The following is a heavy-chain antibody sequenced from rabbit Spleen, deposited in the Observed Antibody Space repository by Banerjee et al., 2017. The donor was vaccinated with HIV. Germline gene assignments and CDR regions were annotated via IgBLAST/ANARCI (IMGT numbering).Heavy chain of an antibody. V-gene: IGHV1S7*01. J-gene: IGHJ4*01. CDR1: GFSFSNKA. CDR3: VREVAGYFFNL. CDR2: IDPIFGIA. Sequence: QLVESGGGLVKPEGSLKLSCTASGFSFSNKAVMCWVRQAPGKGLEWIGDIDPIFGIAVYASWVNGRFTISSHNAQNTLYLQLNSLTAADTATYFCVREVAGYFFNLWGPGTLVTVS. D-gene: IGHD4-1*01.